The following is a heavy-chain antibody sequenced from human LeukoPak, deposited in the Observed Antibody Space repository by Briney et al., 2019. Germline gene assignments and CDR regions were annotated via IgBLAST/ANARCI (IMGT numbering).Heavy chain of an antibody. D-gene: IGHD3-22*01. CDR2: INTNTGNP. V-gene: IGHV7-4-1*02. CDR3: ARGPTYSSGYRFDY. CDR1: GYTFTSYY. J-gene: IGHJ4*02. Sequence: ASVKVSCKASGYTFTSYYMHWVRQAPGQGLEWMGWINTNTGNPTFAQGFTGRFVFSLDTSVSTAYLQISSLKAEDTAVYYCARGPTYSSGYRFDYWGQGTLVTVSS.